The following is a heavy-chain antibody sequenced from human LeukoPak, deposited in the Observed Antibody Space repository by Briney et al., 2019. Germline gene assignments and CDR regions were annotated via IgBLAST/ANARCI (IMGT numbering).Heavy chain of an antibody. CDR2: INTDGSTT. CDR1: GFTFSRYW. V-gene: IGHV3-74*01. CDR3: ARKDSGYENDY. D-gene: IGHD5-12*01. J-gene: IGHJ4*02. Sequence: GGSLRLSCAAYGFTFSRYWMHWVRQAPGKGLMYVSRINTDGSTTNYADSVKGRFTISRDNAKNTVYLQMNSLRAEDTAMYFCARKDSGYENDYWGQGTLVTVSS.